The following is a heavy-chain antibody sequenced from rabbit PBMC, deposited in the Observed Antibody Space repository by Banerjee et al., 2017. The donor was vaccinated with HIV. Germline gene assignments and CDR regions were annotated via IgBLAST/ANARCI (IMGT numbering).Heavy chain of an antibody. CDR2: INAGRSGTT. V-gene: IGHV1S43*01. CDR3: AREGASSSSDLDL. Sequence: QQQLEESGGGLVKPGGTLTLTCKASGIDFSSGYDMCWVRQAPGKGLEWIACINAGRSGTTWYASWVNGRFTISRSTSLNTVDLKMTSLTAADTATYFCAREGASSSSDLDLWGPGTLVTVS. D-gene: IGHD1-1*01. CDR1: GIDFSSGYD. J-gene: IGHJ4*01.